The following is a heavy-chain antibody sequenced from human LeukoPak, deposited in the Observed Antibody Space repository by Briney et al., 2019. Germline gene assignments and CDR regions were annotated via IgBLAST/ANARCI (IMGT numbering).Heavy chain of an antibody. CDR3: ARHYYYGSGTYSYFDY. CDR1: GYSFSNYW. V-gene: IGHV5-51*01. Sequence: GGSLKISCKGSGYSFSNYWIGWVRQLPGKGLEWMGFIYPGDANTRYSPSFQGQVTISVDKSISTAYLQWSSLKASDTAMYYCARHYYYGSGTYSYFDYWGQGTLVTVSS. CDR2: IYPGDANT. D-gene: IGHD3-10*01. J-gene: IGHJ4*02.